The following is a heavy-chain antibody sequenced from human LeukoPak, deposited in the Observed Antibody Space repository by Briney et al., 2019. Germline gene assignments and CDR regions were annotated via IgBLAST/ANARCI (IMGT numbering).Heavy chain of an antibody. CDR2: INQDGSEK. D-gene: IGHD3-10*01. Sequence: GGSLRLSCAASGFTFSSYWMSWVRQAPGKGLEWVANINQDGSEKYYVDSVKGRFTISRDNAKKSLYLPMNSLRAEDTAVYYCGRVGAYYGSGSYSDYWGQGTLVTVSS. J-gene: IGHJ4*02. V-gene: IGHV3-7*01. CDR3: GRVGAYYGSGSYSDY. CDR1: GFTFSSYW.